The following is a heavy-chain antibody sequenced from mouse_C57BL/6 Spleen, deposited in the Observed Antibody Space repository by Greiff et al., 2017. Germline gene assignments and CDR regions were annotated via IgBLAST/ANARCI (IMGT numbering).Heavy chain of an antibody. CDR1: GFNIKDDY. J-gene: IGHJ2*01. D-gene: IGHD1-1*01. CDR3: TTHTYYYGSSPYYFDY. V-gene: IGHV14-4*01. Sequence: EVQLVESGAELVRPGASVKLSCTASGFNIKDDYMHWVKQRPEQGLEWIGWIDPENGDTEYASKFQGKATITADTSSNTAYLQLSSLTSEDTAVYYCTTHTYYYGSSPYYFDYWGTGTTLTVSS. CDR2: IDPENGDT.